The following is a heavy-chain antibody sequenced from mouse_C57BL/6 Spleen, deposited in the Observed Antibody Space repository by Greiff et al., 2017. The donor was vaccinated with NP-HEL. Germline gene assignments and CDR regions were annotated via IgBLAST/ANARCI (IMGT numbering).Heavy chain of an antibody. Sequence: QVQLQQPGAELVRPGSSVKLSCKASGYTFTSYWMDWVKQRPGQGLEWIGNIYPSDSETHYNQKFKDKATLTVDKSSSTAYMQLSSLTSGDSAVYYCARFYYGSSPDYWGQGTTLTVSS. V-gene: IGHV1-61*01. CDR1: GYTFTSYW. D-gene: IGHD1-1*01. J-gene: IGHJ2*01. CDR2: IYPSDSET. CDR3: ARFYYGSSPDY.